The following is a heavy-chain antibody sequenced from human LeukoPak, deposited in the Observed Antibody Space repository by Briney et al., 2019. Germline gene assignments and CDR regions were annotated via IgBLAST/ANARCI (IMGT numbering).Heavy chain of an antibody. CDR2: MNPNSGNT. D-gene: IGHD2-2*01. J-gene: IGHJ6*03. Sequence: ASVKVSCKASGYTFTSYDINWVRQATGQGLKWMGWMNPNSGNTGYAQKFQGRVTMTRNTSISTAYMELSSLRSEDTAVYYCARVVVVSYYYYMDVWGKGTTVTVSS. CDR3: ARVVVVSYYYYMDV. V-gene: IGHV1-8*01. CDR1: GYTFTSYD.